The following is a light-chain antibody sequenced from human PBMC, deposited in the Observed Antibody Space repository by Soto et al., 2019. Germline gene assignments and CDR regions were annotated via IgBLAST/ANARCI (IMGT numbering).Light chain of an antibody. Sequence: EIVLTQSPVTLSLSPGERVTLSCRASQSVSSSNLAWYQQKTGQAPRLLIYGTSSRATGIPDRFSGSGSGTDFTLTIIRLEPEDFAVYYCQQYGTSPPYTFGQGTKLEIK. V-gene: IGKV3-20*01. CDR1: QSVSSSN. J-gene: IGKJ2*01. CDR3: QQYGTSPPYT. CDR2: GTS.